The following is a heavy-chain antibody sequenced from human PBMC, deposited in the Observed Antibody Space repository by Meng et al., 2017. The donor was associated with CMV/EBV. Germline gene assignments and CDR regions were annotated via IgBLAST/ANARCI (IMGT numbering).Heavy chain of an antibody. V-gene: IGHV4-39*07. CDR1: GGSISSSSYY. CDR3: ARDCCYGSGSYALSYYYYGMDV. J-gene: IGHJ6*02. D-gene: IGHD3-10*01. CDR2: IYYSGST. Sequence: SETLSLTCTVSGGSISSSSYYWGWIRQPPGKGLEWIGSIYYSGSTYYNPSLKSRVTISVDTSKNQFSLKLSSVTAADTAVYYCARDCCYGSGSYALSYYYYGMDVWGQGTTVTVSS.